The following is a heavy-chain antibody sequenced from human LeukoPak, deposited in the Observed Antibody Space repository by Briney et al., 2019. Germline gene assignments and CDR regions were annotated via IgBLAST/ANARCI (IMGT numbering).Heavy chain of an antibody. V-gene: IGHV4-34*01. CDR3: ARRYYYNLGSFPFDF. CDR2: IHNSGTT. Sequence: SETLSLTCAVSGGPFSGYFWSWIRQSSGKGLEWIGEIHNSGTTNYNPSLNSRVTISEDTSKNQFYLNLSSVTATDTAVYYCARRYYYNLGSFPFDFWGQGTLVTVSS. D-gene: IGHD3-10*01. CDR1: GGPFSGYF. J-gene: IGHJ4*02.